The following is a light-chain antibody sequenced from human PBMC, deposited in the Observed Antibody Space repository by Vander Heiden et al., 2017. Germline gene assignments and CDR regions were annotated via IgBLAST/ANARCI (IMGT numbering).Light chain of an antibody. CDR1: QSISSW. Sequence: DIQRTHSPSTLSASVGDRLTITCRASQSISSWLAWYQQKPVIAPKLLIYKASSLESRVPSRFSGSGSGTEFTLTISSLQPDDFATYYCQQYNSYFGTFGQGTKLEIK. J-gene: IGKJ2*02. CDR3: QQYNSYFGT. V-gene: IGKV1-5*03. CDR2: KAS.